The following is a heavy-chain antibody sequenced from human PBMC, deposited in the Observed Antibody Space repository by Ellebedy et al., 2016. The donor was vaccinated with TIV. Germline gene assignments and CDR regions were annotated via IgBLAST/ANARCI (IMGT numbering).Heavy chain of an antibody. V-gene: IGHV1-18*04. CDR3: ARKTGSQQGYYGLDV. CDR2: ISTYNGNT. Sequence: ASVKVSXKASGYIFISCAISWVRQAPGQGLEWMGWISTYNGNTRYAQNLQDRVTMTTDTSTSTAYLELGSLRSDDTAVYYCARKTGSQQGYYGLDVWGQGTTVTVSS. CDR1: GYIFISCA. D-gene: IGHD3-10*01. J-gene: IGHJ6*02.